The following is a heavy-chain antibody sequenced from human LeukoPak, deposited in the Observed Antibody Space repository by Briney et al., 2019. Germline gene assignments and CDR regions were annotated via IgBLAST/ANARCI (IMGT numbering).Heavy chain of an antibody. J-gene: IGHJ4*02. CDR3: ARGGGATDY. CDR1: GFPFSDYY. V-gene: IGHV3-11*06. D-gene: IGHD1-26*01. CDR2: ISSSSSYT. Sequence: GGSLRLSCAASGFPFSDYYMSWIRQAPAKGLEGVSYISSSSSYTNYADSVKGRFTISRDNAKNSLYLQMNSLRAEDTGVYYCARGGGATDYWGQGTLVTVSS.